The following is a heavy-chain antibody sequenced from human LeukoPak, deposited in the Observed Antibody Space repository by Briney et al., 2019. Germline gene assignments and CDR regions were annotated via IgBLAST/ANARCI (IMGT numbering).Heavy chain of an antibody. J-gene: IGHJ4*02. CDR2: IYYTGST. V-gene: IGHV4-59*08. Sequence: SETPSLTRTASGASITSHYWSWIRQPPGKGLEWIGYIYYTGSTNYNPSLKSRVTISVDTSKNQFSLRLSSLTAADTAVYYCARPDGYNCPDYWGQGSLVTVSS. CDR3: ARPDGYNCPDY. D-gene: IGHD5-24*01. CDR1: GASITSHY.